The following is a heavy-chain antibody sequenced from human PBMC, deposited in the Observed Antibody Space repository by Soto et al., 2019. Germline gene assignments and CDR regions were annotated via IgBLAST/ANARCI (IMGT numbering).Heavy chain of an antibody. Sequence: QVQLQQWGAGLLKPSETLSLTCAVYGGSFSGYYWSWIRQPPGKGLEWIGEINHSGSTNYNPSLKSRVTISVDTSKNQFSLKLSSVTAADTAVYYCARGRPRYYGSGSVTDYWGQGTLVTVSS. V-gene: IGHV4-34*01. D-gene: IGHD3-10*01. CDR1: GGSFSGYY. J-gene: IGHJ4*02. CDR2: INHSGST. CDR3: ARGRPRYYGSGSVTDY.